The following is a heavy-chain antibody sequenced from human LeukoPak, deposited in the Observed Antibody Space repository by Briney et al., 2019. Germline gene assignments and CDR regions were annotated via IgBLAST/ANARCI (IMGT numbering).Heavy chain of an antibody. CDR1: GFTFSTYW. D-gene: IGHD1-1*01. CDR3: AREGQLRAGDY. Sequence: GGSLRLSCAASGFTFSTYWMRWVRQAPGKGLEWVATIKQDGSEKYYVDSVKGRFTISRDNAKNSLYLQMNSLRAEDTAVYYCAREGQLRAGDYWGQGTLVTVSS. J-gene: IGHJ4*02. V-gene: IGHV3-7*01. CDR2: IKQDGSEK.